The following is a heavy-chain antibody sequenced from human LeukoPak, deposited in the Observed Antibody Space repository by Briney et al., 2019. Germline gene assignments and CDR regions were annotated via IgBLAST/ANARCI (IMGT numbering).Heavy chain of an antibody. CDR3: ARAGLRAVAGRGIDY. Sequence: GSLRLSCAASGFTFSSYSMNWVRQAPGKGLEWIGEINHSGSTNYNPSLKSRVTISVDTSKNQFSLKLSSVTAADTAVYYCARAGLRAVAGRGIDYWGQGTLVTVSS. CDR1: GFTFSSYS. CDR2: INHSGST. V-gene: IGHV4-34*01. J-gene: IGHJ4*02. D-gene: IGHD6-19*01.